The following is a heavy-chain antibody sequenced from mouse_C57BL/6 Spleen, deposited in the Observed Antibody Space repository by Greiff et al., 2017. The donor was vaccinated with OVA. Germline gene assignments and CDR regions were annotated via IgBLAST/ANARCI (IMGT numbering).Heavy chain of an antibody. CDR2: IHPNSGST. J-gene: IGHJ2*01. D-gene: IGHD1-1*01. CDR3: ARSPLTTGSYFDY. V-gene: IGHV1-64*01. CDR1: GYTFTSYW. Sequence: QVQLQQPGAELVKPGASVKLSCKASGYTFTSYWMHWVKQRPGQGLEWIGMIHPNSGSTNYNEKFKSKATLTVDKSSSTAYMQLSSLTSEDSAVYYCARSPLTTGSYFDYWGQGTTLTVSS.